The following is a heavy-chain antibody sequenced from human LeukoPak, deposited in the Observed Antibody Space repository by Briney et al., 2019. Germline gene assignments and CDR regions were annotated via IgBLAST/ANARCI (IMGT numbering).Heavy chain of an antibody. CDR3: ARSGSYTRARKTGYNYYYYMDV. CDR2: ITPIFGTA. J-gene: IGHJ6*03. D-gene: IGHD1-26*01. V-gene: IGHV1-69*05. CDR1: GGTFTSYA. Sequence: SVKLSCTASGGTFTSYAITWVRQAPGQGLEWMGGITPIFGTANYAQKFQGRVTITTDEATSTAYMELSRLRSEDTAVYYCARSGSYTRARKTGYNYYYYMDVWGKGTTVTVSS.